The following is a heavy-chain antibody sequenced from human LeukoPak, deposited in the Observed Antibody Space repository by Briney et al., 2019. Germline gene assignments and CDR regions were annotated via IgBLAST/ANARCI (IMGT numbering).Heavy chain of an antibody. CDR3: ASTSEGYCSGGSCYATPYFDY. Sequence: PSETLSLTCTVSGGSISSYYWSWIRQPPGKGLEWIGYIYYSGSTNYNPSLKSRLTISVDTSKNKFSLKVSFVTAADTAVYYCASTSEGYCSGGSCYATPYFDYWGQGTLVTVSS. D-gene: IGHD2-15*01. CDR1: GGSISSYY. J-gene: IGHJ4*02. V-gene: IGHV4-59*01. CDR2: IYYSGST.